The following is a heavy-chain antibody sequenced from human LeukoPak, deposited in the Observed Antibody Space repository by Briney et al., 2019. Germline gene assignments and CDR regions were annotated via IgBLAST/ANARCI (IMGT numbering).Heavy chain of an antibody. V-gene: IGHV4-38-2*01. CDR3: SRLTHSYYSDTSGYYPYYYMDV. D-gene: IGHD3-22*01. CDR1: DFSISNGYY. Sequence: SETLSLTCAVSDFSISNGYYWGWIRQPPGKGLEWIGSIFHSGNTHYNPSLKSRVTISVDTSKNHFSLRLSSVTAADTAVYYCSRLTHSYYSDTSGYYPYYYMDVWGEGTTVAVSS. J-gene: IGHJ6*03. CDR2: IFHSGNT.